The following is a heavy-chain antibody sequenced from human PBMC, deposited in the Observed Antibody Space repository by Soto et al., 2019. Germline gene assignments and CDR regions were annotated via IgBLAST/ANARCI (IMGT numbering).Heavy chain of an antibody. CDR1: GDSVSSNSAA. Sequence: SQTLSLTCAISGDSVSSNSAAWNWIRQSPSRGLEWLGRTYYRSKWYNDYAVSVKSRITINPDTSKNQFSLQLNSVTPEDTAVYYCARGTEDYEVWSGSYYYYGMDVWRQGTTVNGSS. V-gene: IGHV6-1*01. CDR3: ARGTEDYEVWSGSYYYYGMDV. J-gene: IGHJ6*01. CDR2: TYYRSKWYN. D-gene: IGHD3-3*01.